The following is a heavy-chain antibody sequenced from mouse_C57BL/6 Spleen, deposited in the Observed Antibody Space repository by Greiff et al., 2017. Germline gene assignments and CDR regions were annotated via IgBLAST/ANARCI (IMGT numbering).Heavy chain of an antibody. J-gene: IGHJ2*01. D-gene: IGHD3-1*01. Sequence: QVQLQQPGAELVKPGASVKLSCKASGYTFTSYWMHWVKQRPGQGLEWIGMIHPNSGSTNYNEKFKSKATLTVDKSSRTAYLQLSSLTSEDAAVYYCARSGTEDYWGQGTTLTVSS. CDR1: GYTFTSYW. CDR3: ARSGTEDY. CDR2: IHPNSGST. V-gene: IGHV1-64*01.